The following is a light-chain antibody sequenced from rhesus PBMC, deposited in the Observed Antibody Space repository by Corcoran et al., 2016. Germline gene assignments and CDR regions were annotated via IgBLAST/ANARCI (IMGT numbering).Light chain of an antibody. CDR3: IQYNSHPRT. V-gene: IGKV1-43*01. CDR2: AAS. J-gene: IGKJ1*01. CDR1: QGISTY. Sequence: DIQMTQSPSSLSASAVDRVTITCRASQGISTYLNWYQQKPGKAPKRLIYAASSLESGVPVRFSGSGSRTEFTLTSSSLQPEEFATYYCIQYNSHPRTFGQGTKVEIK.